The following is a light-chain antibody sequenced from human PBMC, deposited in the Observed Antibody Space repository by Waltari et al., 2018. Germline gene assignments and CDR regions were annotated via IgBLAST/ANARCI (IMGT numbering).Light chain of an antibody. Sequence: QPALTQPASVSGSPGQSITISCTGSSSDIGGYDYVSWYQQHPGKAPKLIIYDVTKRPSGISSRFSGSKSGNTASLTISGLQADDEADYYCSSYTTNKTPVIGGGTKVTVL. CDR1: SSDIGGYDY. V-gene: IGLV2-14*03. J-gene: IGLJ2*01. CDR3: SSYTTNKTPV. CDR2: DVT.